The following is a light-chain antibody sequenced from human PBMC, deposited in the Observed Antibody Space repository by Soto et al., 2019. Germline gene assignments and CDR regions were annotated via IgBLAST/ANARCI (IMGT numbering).Light chain of an antibody. V-gene: IGKV1-12*01. Sequence: EIQMTQSPSSVSASVGDRVTITCRASQDINSRLAWYQQKPGKAPKLLIYFAFNLESGVPSRFIGSGSGTDFTLTITSLQPEDFATYYCQQADRRPRTFGRGTKVEIQ. CDR2: FAF. CDR3: QQADRRPRT. J-gene: IGKJ4*01. CDR1: QDINSR.